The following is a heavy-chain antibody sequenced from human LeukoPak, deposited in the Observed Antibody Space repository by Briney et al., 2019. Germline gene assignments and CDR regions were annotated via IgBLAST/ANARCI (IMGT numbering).Heavy chain of an antibody. CDR1: GFSFSGHW. V-gene: IGHV3-74*01. J-gene: IGHJ4*02. CDR2: ISPTGSTT. CDR3: ARGPNSNWSGLDF. D-gene: IGHD6-6*01. Sequence: GSLRLSCPASGFSFSGHWMHWARQLPGKGLVWVSRISPTGSTTSYADSVKGRFTVSRDNAENTLYLQVNNLRAEDTAVYYCARGPNSNWSGLDFWGQGTLLTVSS.